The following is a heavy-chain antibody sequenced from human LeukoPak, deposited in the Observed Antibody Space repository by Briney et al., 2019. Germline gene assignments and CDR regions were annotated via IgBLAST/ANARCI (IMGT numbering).Heavy chain of an antibody. D-gene: IGHD6-19*01. CDR3: ARNRHPGTAVANPNYYGMDV. CDR2: ISSSSSYI. CDR1: GFTFSSYS. J-gene: IGHJ6*04. V-gene: IGHV3-21*01. Sequence: GGSLRLSCAASGFTFSSYSMNWVRQAPGKGLEWVSSISSSSSYIYYADSVKGRFTISRDNAKNSLYLQMNSLRAEDTAVYYCARNRHPGTAVANPNYYGMDVWGKGTTVTVSS.